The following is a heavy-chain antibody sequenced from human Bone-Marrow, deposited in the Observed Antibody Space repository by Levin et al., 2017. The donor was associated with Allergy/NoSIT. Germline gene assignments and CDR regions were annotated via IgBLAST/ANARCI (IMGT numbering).Heavy chain of an antibody. Sequence: GGSLRLSCAASGFTFSRFAMHWVRQAPGKGLEWVAVISYDGSHEFYADSAKGRFTISRDNSKDTLFLQMDSLTAEDTAVYYCARVPPNPIVVVPSTMDNPFDVWGQGTMVIVSP. D-gene: IGHD2-2*01. J-gene: IGHJ3*01. CDR1: GFTFSRFA. CDR3: ARVPPNPIVVVPSTMDNPFDV. CDR2: ISYDGSHE. V-gene: IGHV3-30*04.